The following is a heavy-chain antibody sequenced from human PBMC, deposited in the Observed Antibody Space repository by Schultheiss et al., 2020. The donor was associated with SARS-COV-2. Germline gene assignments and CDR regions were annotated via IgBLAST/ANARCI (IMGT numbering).Heavy chain of an antibody. V-gene: IGHV1-2*02. CDR3: ARVGEAISKISAYDY. D-gene: IGHD2-21*01. CDR1: GYTFTGYY. Sequence: ASVKVSCKASGYTFTGYYMHWVRQAPGQGLEWMGWINPNSGGTNYAQKFQGRVTMTRDTSISTAYMELSRLRSDDTAVYYCARVGEAISKISAYDYWGQGTLVTVSS. CDR2: INPNSGGT. J-gene: IGHJ4*02.